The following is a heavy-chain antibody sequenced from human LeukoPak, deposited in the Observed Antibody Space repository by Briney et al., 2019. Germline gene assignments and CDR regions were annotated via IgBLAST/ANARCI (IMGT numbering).Heavy chain of an antibody. V-gene: IGHV4-34*01. CDR3: ATLWFGELIYFDY. CDR2: INHSGST. D-gene: IGHD3-10*01. CDR1: GGSFSGYY. Sequence: SETLSLTCAVYGGSFSGYYWSWIRQPPGKGLEWIGEINHSGSTNYNPSLKSRVTISVDTSKNQFSLKLSSVTAADTAVYYCATLWFGELIYFDYWGQGTLVTVSS. J-gene: IGHJ4*02.